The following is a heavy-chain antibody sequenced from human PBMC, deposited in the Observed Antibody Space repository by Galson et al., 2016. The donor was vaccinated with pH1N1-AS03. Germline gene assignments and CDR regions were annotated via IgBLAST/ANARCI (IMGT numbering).Heavy chain of an antibody. D-gene: IGHD5-18*01. CDR3: ARTSGYSSRWALDI. Sequence: QSGAEVKKPGESLKISCKGSGYRFTTYWIGWVRQMPGKGLEWMGISYTGDSGDSDIRYSPSFQGQVTISADKSISTAFLQWSSLKASDTAIYFCARTSGYSSRWALDIRGQGTLVSVSS. CDR1: GYRFTTYW. V-gene: IGHV5-51*01. CDR2: SYTGDSGDSDI. J-gene: IGHJ3*02.